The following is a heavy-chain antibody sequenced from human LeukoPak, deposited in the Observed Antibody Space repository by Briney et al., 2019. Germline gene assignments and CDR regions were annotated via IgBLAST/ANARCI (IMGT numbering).Heavy chain of an antibody. V-gene: IGHV4-59*01. CDR1: DGSISSSS. D-gene: IGHD1-20*01. CDR3: AITGTTSRAPYY. Sequence: PSETLSLTCTVSDGSISSSSWSWIRQPPGKGLEWIGDIYFSGSTNYNPSLKSRFTISIGTSKYQFSLNLSSVTPADTAVYYCAITGTTSRAPYYWGQGTLVTVSS. CDR2: IYFSGST. J-gene: IGHJ4*02.